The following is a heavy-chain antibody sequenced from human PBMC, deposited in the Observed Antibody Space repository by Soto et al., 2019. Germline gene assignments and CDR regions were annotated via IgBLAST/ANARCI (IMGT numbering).Heavy chain of an antibody. J-gene: IGHJ4*02. CDR1: GGSISSSNW. CDR3: ARGLTVGVAY. D-gene: IGHD1-26*01. V-gene: IGHV4-4*02. CDR2: IYHSGST. Sequence: SETLSLTCAVSGGSISSSNWWSWVRQPPGKGLEWIGEIYHSGSTTTYADSVKGRFTISRDNAKNTLYLQMNSLRAEDTAVYFCARGLTVGVAYWGQGTLVTVSS.